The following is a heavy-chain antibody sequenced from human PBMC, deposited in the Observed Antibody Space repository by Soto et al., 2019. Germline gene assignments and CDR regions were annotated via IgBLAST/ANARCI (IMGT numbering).Heavy chain of an antibody. V-gene: IGHV3-72*01. CDR2: SRDKAQGYST. J-gene: IGHJ4*02. Sequence: GGSLRLSCAGPGFTLSDHYIDWVRQAPGEGLEWVGRSRDKAQGYSTAYAASVKGRFTTSRDESKNSVELQMNSLKTEDTAVYYCVKATYFYDSSGYTRFFDYWGQGTLVIVS. D-gene: IGHD3-22*01. CDR1: GFTLSDHY. CDR3: VKATYFYDSSGYTRFFDY.